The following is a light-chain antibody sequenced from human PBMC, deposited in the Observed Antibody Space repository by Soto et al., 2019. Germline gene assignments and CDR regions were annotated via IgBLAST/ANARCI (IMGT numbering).Light chain of an antibody. Sequence: DIQMTQSPSTLSASVGDTVTITCRASQTISRWLAWYQQKPGKAPRLLIYTASTLENGVPSRFSASGSGTEFTLTISSLHPDDFATYYCQEYNNYWTFGQGTKVEVK. J-gene: IGKJ1*01. CDR2: TAS. CDR1: QTISRW. V-gene: IGKV1-5*01. CDR3: QEYNNYWT.